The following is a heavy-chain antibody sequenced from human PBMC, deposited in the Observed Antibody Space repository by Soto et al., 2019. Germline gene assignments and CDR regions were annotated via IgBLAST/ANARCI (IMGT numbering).Heavy chain of an antibody. CDR2: MIGSGSSE. D-gene: IGHD4-17*01. V-gene: IGHV3-11*04. J-gene: IGHJ4*02. CDR3: ARGQLTESNMVTTWYFDS. Sequence: PXGSLRLSCAASGFTLSDHYMAWIRQAPGKGLEIVAHMIGSGSSEDYGDSVKGRFSIFRENSKNLLFLQMFFLRAEDTAVYYCARGQLTESNMVTTWYFDSWGQGSLVTVSS. CDR1: GFTLSDHY.